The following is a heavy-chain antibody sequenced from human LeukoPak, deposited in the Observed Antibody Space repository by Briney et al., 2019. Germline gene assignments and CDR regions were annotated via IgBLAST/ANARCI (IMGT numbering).Heavy chain of an antibody. J-gene: IGHJ4*02. CDR3: ARDPYYYDSSGYYS. V-gene: IGHV3-7*01. Sequence: GGSLRLSCAASGFTFSSYWMSWVRQAPGKGLEWVANIKQDGSEKYYVDSVKGRFTISRDNAKNSLYLQMNSLRAEDTAVYYCARDPYYYDSSGYYSWGQGTLVTVSS. CDR1: GFTFSSYW. D-gene: IGHD3-22*01. CDR2: IKQDGSEK.